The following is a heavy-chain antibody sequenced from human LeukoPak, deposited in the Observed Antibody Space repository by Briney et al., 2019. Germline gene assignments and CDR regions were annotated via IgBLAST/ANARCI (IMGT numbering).Heavy chain of an antibody. CDR3: ARGIAAAGDWRYYFDY. V-gene: IGHV4-30-4*01. J-gene: IGHJ4*02. D-gene: IGHD6-13*01. CDR1: GGSISSGDYY. Sequence: PSETLSLTCTVSGGSISSGDYYWSWIRQPPGQGLEWIGYIYYSGSTYYNPSLKSRVTISVDTSKNQFSLKLSSVTAADTAVYYCARGIAAAGDWRYYFDYWGQGTLVTVSS. CDR2: IYYSGST.